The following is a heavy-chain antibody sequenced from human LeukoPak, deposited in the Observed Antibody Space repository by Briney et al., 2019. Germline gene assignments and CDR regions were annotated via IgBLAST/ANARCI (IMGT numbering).Heavy chain of an antibody. CDR1: GFTFSTYA. D-gene: IGHD2-15*01. CDR2: ISGTGGST. CDR3: AKDAVATYRHDAFDI. V-gene: IGHV3-23*01. J-gene: IGHJ3*02. Sequence: PGGSLRLSCAASGFTFSTYAMSWVRQAPGKGLEWVSAISGTGGSTFYADPVKGRFTISRDNSKNTLYLQMNSLRAEDTAVYYCAKDAVATYRHDAFDIWGQGTMVTVSS.